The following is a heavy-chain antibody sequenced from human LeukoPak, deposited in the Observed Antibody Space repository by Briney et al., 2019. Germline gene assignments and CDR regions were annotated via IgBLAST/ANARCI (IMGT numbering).Heavy chain of an antibody. D-gene: IGHD6-13*01. CDR2: IWYDGSNK. V-gene: IGHV3-33*01. CDR3: ARAVAYSSSLGGAFDI. J-gene: IGHJ3*02. CDR1: GFTFSSYG. Sequence: GGSLRLSCAASGFTFSSYGMHWVRQAPGKGLEWVAVIWYDGSNKYYGDSVKGRFTISRDNSKNTLYLQMNSLRAEDTAVYCCARAVAYSSSLGGAFDIWGQGTMVTVSS.